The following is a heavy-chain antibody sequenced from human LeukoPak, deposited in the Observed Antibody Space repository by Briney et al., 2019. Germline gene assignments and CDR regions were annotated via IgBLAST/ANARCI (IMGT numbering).Heavy chain of an antibody. CDR3: ARVGYCSSTSCLRGSDFDC. CDR1: GFTFSSYA. V-gene: IGHV3-30-3*01. Sequence: GGSLRLSCAASGFTFSSYAMHWVRQAPGKGLEWVAVISYDGSNKYYADSVKGRFTISRDNSKNTLYLQMNSLRAEDTAVYYCARVGYCSSTSCLRGSDFDCWGQGTLVTVSS. D-gene: IGHD2-2*01. J-gene: IGHJ4*02. CDR2: ISYDGSNK.